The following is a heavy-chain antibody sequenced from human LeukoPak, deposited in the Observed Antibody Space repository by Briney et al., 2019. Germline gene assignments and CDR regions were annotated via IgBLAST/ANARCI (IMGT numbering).Heavy chain of an antibody. CDR2: INHSGGT. CDR1: GGSLRGYY. CDR3: ARGLMSSTSLDV. V-gene: IGHV4-34*01. Sequence: SETLSLTCAVYGGSLRGYYWSWIRHPPRKGLEWIGEINHSGGTNYNPSLKSRVTISVDTSKNQFSLKLSSVTAADTAVYYCARGLMSSTSLDVWGKGTTVTVSS. J-gene: IGHJ6*04. D-gene: IGHD2-2*01.